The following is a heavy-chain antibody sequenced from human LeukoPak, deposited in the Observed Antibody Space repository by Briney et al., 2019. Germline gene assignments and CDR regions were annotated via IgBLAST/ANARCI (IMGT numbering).Heavy chain of an antibody. J-gene: IGHJ4*02. Sequence: GGSLRLSCAASGFTFSSYAMSWVRQAPGKGLEWVSAISGSGGSTYYADSVKGRFTISSDNSKNTLYLQMNSLRAEDTAVYYCAKGSYYDSSGSFYFDYWGQGTLVTVSS. CDR2: ISGSGGST. CDR3: AKGSYYDSSGSFYFDY. D-gene: IGHD3-22*01. V-gene: IGHV3-23*01. CDR1: GFTFSSYA.